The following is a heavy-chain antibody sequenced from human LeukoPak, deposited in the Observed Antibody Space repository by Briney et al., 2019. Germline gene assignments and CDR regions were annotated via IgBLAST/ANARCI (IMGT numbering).Heavy chain of an antibody. V-gene: IGHV3-30*02. CDR1: GFTFSSYG. CDR2: IRYDGSNK. CDR3: AKVSSDIVVVPAASSFDY. J-gene: IGHJ4*02. D-gene: IGHD2-2*01. Sequence: PGGSLRLSCAASGFTFSSYGMHWVRQAPGEGLEWVAFIRYDGSNKYYAGSVKGRFTISRDNSKNTLYLQMNSLRAEDTAVYYCAKVSSDIVVVPAASSFDYWGQGTLVTVSS.